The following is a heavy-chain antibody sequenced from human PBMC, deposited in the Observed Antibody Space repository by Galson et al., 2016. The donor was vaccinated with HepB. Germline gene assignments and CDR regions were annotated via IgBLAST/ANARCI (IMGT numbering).Heavy chain of an antibody. CDR1: GFSFSSYA. CDR3: GKGVGPTTCLDY. J-gene: IGHJ4*02. D-gene: IGHD1-26*01. CDR2: IDGSGRTT. V-gene: IGHV3-23*01. Sequence: SLRLSCAAAGFSFSSYAMSWVRQAPGKGLEWVAGIDGSGRTTYYVDSVKGRFTISRDNSKNTLYLQMNSLRVDDTAIYYCGKGVGPTTCLDYWGQGTLVTVSS.